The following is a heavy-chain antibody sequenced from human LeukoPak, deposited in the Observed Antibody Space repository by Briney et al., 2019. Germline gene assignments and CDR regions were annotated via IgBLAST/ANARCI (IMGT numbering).Heavy chain of an antibody. CDR3: AISVAGSVY. CDR2: IYYSGLT. J-gene: IGHJ4*02. Sequence: PSETLSLTCTVSTDSISSSTYYWGWVRQPPGKGLECIGMIYYSGLTSYTPSLTSRVTMSVDTSKTQFSLRLTSVTATDTAVYYRAISVAGSVYWGQGTLVTVSS. CDR1: TDSISSSTYY. D-gene: IGHD6-19*01. V-gene: IGHV4-39*01.